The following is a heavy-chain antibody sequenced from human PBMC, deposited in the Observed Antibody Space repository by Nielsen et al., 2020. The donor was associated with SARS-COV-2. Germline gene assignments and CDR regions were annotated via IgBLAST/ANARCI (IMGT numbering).Heavy chain of an antibody. CDR3: AKGVYYYDSSGYYYPPISYYYYGMDV. D-gene: IGHD3-22*01. Sequence: GESLKISCAASGFTFSSYAMHWVRQAPGKGLEWVAVISYDGSNKYYADSVKGRFTISRDNSKNTLYLQMNSLRAEDTAVYYCAKGVYYYDSSGYYYPPISYYYYGMDVWGQGTTVTVSS. V-gene: IGHV3-30-3*01. J-gene: IGHJ6*02. CDR2: ISYDGSNK. CDR1: GFTFSSYA.